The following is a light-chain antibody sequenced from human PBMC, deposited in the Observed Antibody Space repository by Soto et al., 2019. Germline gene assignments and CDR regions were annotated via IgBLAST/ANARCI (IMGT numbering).Light chain of an antibody. V-gene: IGKV3-11*01. CDR2: EAS. CDR3: QQRTNGLT. Sequence: IVLTQSPATLSLSPGERATLSCRASQTVSRYLAWYQQKPGQAPRLLIDEASKMATRVPARFSGSGFGTDFTPPISSLEPEDFAVYYCQQRTNGLTFGGGAKVDI. CDR1: QTVSRY. J-gene: IGKJ4*01.